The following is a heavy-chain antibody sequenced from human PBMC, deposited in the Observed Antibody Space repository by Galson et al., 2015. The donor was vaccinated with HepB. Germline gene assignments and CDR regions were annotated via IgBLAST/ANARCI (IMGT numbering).Heavy chain of an antibody. CDR2: IIPILGVV. D-gene: IGHD3-22*01. V-gene: IGHV1-69*02. CDR3: ATAPLSDYYDSSTYYPFDF. CDR1: GGAFSSYS. Sequence: SVKVSCKASGGAFSSYSLSWVRQAPGQGLEWMGRIIPILGVVNYAQRFQGGVTITADKSTSTAYMELSSLQSEDTAVYYCATAPLSDYYDSSTYYPFDFWGQGTLVTVSS. J-gene: IGHJ4*02.